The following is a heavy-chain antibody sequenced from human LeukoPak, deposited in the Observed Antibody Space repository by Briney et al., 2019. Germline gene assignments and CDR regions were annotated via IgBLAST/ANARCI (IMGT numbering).Heavy chain of an antibody. V-gene: IGHV4-59*02. CDR3: ASRKLGNDY. CDR1: GGSVTDY. CDR2: IYYTGT. Sequence: PSETLSLTCTVSGGSVTDYWSWIRQSPGKGLEWIGYIYYTGTSYNPSLKSRVTISADTSMNQFSLKLISVTAADTAVYYCASRKLGNDYWGQGTLVTVSS. J-gene: IGHJ4*02. D-gene: IGHD7-27*01.